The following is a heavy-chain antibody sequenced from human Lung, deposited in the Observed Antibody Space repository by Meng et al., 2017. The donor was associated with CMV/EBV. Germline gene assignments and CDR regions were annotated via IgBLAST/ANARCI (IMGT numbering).Heavy chain of an antibody. J-gene: IGHJ4*02. V-gene: IGHV3-15*01. CDR3: TTDLVDTPMVTYDY. CDR2: IKSTTDGGTT. Sequence: FTFRKAWMSWVRQAPGKGLEWVGHIKSTTDGGTTDYAAPVQGRFAISRDDSSNTLYLQMNSLKSEDTAFYYCTTDLVDTPMVTYDYWGQGTLVTVSS. CDR1: FTFRKAW. D-gene: IGHD5-18*01.